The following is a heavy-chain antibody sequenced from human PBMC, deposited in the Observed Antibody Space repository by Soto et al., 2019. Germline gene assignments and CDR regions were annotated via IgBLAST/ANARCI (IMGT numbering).Heavy chain of an antibody. J-gene: IGHJ6*02. V-gene: IGHV3-23*01. CDR3: AKSKGYYYYYGMDV. CDR2: ISGSGGST. CDR1: GFTFSSYA. Sequence: GVLRLSCAASGFTFSSYAMSWVRQAPGKGLEWVSAISGSGGSTYYADSVKGRFTISRDNSKNTLYLQMNSLRAEDTAVYYCAKSKGYYYYYGMDVWGQGTTVTVSS.